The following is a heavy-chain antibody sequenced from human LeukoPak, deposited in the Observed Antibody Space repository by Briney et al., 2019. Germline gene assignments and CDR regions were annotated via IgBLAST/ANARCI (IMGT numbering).Heavy chain of an antibody. CDR1: GGSISSGDYY. CDR3: ARHAPPIVGVVVVAPFDY. D-gene: IGHD2-15*01. Sequence: SQTLSLTCTVSGGSISSGDYYWSWIRQPPGKGLEWIGYIYYSGSTYYNPSLKSRVTISVDTSKNQFSLKLSSVTAADTAVYYCARHAPPIVGVVVVAPFDYWGQGTLVTVSS. V-gene: IGHV4-30-4*08. J-gene: IGHJ4*02. CDR2: IYYSGST.